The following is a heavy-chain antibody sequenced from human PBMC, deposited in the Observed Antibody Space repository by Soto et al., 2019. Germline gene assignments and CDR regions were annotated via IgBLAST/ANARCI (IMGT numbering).Heavy chain of an antibody. V-gene: IGHV4-59*01. Sequence: QVQLQESGPGLVKPSETLSLTCTVSGGSIRDYFWTWIRQPPGQGLEWIGYIYYSGRTNYTPSLKSRVSISVDTSKNHFSLQLRSVTAADTAVYYCARVGGDDFGDSGGFDYWGQGTLVTVSS. J-gene: IGHJ4*02. CDR2: IYYSGRT. D-gene: IGHD4-17*01. CDR3: ARVGGDDFGDSGGFDY. CDR1: GGSIRDYF.